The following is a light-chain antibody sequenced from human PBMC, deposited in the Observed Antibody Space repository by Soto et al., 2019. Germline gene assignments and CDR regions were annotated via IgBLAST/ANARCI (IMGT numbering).Light chain of an antibody. CDR3: LRYNAFSQT. V-gene: IGKV1-5*01. J-gene: IGKJ1*01. CDR2: DAS. CDR1: QSMNDW. Sequence: DIQMTQSPSTLSASVGDRVTITCRASQSMNDWLAWFQQKPGQAPKVLIYDASSLQSGVPSRFSGSGSGTEFTLTIDGLQPDDVATYYCLRYNAFSQTFGQGTKVEL.